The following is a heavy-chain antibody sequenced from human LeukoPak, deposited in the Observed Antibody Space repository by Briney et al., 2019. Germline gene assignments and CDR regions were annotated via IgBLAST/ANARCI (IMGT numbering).Heavy chain of an antibody. D-gene: IGHD2-2*01. Sequence: PGRSLRLSCATSGFTFSSCGMHWVRQAPGKGLEWVSSISSSSTYIYYADSVKGRFTISRDNAKYSLYLQMNSLRAEDTAVYYCSRGGCSSTSCKPGYWGQGTLVTVSS. CDR2: ISSSSTYI. J-gene: IGHJ4*02. CDR3: SRGGCSSTSCKPGY. V-gene: IGHV3-21*06. CDR1: GFTFSSCG.